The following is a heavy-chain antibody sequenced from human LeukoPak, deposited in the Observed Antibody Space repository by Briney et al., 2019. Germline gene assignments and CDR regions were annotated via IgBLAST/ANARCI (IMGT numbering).Heavy chain of an antibody. D-gene: IGHD6-19*01. Sequence: SETLSLTCTVSGGSISSGSSYWSWIRQPAGKGLEWIGRIYTSGSTYYNPSRKSRLTIAVDTSKNQFSSKLGSVPAADTAVYYCAGEWLGLIAYGEQGTLVTVYS. J-gene: IGHJ4*02. CDR2: IYTSGST. CDR1: GGSISSGSSY. V-gene: IGHV4-61*02. CDR3: AGEWLGLIAY.